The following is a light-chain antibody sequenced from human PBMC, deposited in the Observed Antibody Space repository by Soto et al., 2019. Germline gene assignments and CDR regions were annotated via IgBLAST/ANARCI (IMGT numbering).Light chain of an antibody. J-gene: IGLJ3*02. CDR2: EVS. Sequence: QSALTQPASVSGSPGQSITISCTGTSSDVGGYNYVSWYQQHPGKAPKLIISEVSNRPSGVSNRFSGSKSGNTASLTISGLQAEDEADYYCSSYTSSSTLNWVFGGGTKLTVL. CDR1: SSDVGGYNY. CDR3: SSYTSSSTLNWV. V-gene: IGLV2-14*01.